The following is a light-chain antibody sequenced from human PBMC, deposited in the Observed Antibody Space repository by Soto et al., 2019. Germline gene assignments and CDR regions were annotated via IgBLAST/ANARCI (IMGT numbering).Light chain of an antibody. J-gene: IGKJ5*01. V-gene: IGKV3-15*01. CDR2: GAS. CDR3: QQYNNWPPIT. CDR1: QSVNNK. Sequence: EIVMTQSRATLSVSPGERVTLSCRASQSVNNKVAWYQQKPGQAPRLLIFGASTRATGIPARFSGSGSVTEFTLTISSLQSEDFAVYYCQQYNNWPPITFGQGTRLEIK.